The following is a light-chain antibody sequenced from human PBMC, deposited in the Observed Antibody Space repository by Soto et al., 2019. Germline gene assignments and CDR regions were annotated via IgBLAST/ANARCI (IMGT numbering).Light chain of an antibody. CDR1: QSVDGY. J-gene: IGKJ5*01. CDR3: QQYHKWPPIT. Sequence: EIVLTQSPGTLSLSPGERATLSCRASQSVDGYLAWYQQKPGQAPRLLIYGASTRATGVTARFRGGGSGTEFTLTISSLQSEDSAVYYCQQYHKWPPITFGQGTRLEI. CDR2: GAS. V-gene: IGKV3-15*01.